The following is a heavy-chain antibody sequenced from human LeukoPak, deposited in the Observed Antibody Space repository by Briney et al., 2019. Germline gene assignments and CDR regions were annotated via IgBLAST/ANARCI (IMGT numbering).Heavy chain of an antibody. CDR2: IYPGDSDT. D-gene: IGHD5-24*01. Sequence: GESLQISCKGSGYRFTSYWIGWVRQMPGKGLEWMGIIYPGDSDTRYSPSFQGQVTISADKSINTAYLQWSSLKASDTAMYYCARPLLDGYNYFGYWGQGTLVTASS. CDR1: GYRFTSYW. V-gene: IGHV5-51*01. CDR3: ARPLLDGYNYFGY. J-gene: IGHJ4*02.